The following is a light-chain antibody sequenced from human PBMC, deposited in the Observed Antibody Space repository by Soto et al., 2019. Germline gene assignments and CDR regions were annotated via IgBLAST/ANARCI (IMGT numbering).Light chain of an antibody. CDR2: EVT. V-gene: IGLV2-14*01. J-gene: IGLJ1*01. Sequence: QSALTQPASVSGSPGQSITISCTGTSSDVGGYNYVSWYQQHPGKAPKLMIYEVTHRPAGVSGRFSASKSGNTASLTITGLQAEDEADYYCNSFRVNRLYVFGTGTQLTVL. CDR3: NSFRVNRLYV. CDR1: SSDVGGYNY.